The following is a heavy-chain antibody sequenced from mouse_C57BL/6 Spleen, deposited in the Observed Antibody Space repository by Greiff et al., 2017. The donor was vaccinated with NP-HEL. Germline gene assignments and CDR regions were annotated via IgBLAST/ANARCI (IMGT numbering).Heavy chain of an antibody. J-gene: IGHJ4*01. CDR2: IDPSDSYT. CDR1: GYTFTSYW. Sequence: QVQLQQPGAELVMPGALVKLSCKASGYTFTSYWMNWVKQRPGQGLEWIGEIDPSDSYTNYNQKFKGKSTLTVDKSSSTAYMQLSSLTSEDSAVYCGARESGSSYDYAMDDWGPGTSVTVSS. V-gene: IGHV1-69*01. D-gene: IGHD1-1*01. CDR3: ARESGSSYDYAMDD.